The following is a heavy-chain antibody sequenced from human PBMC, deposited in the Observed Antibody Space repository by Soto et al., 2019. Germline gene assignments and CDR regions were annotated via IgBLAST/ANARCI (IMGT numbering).Heavy chain of an antibody. CDR2: INPNNGGT. CDR3: AKEVAAGGPFDY. V-gene: IGHV1-2*02. J-gene: IGHJ4*02. Sequence: QVQLVQSGAEVKMSGASVKVSCKSSGYTFTGHYLHWVRQAPGQGLEWMGWINPNNGGTNYAQKFQDRVTMTRDTSISTAYMELSRLRSDDTAVYYCAKEVAAGGPFDYWGQGTLVTVSS. CDR1: GYTFTGHY. D-gene: IGHD2-15*01.